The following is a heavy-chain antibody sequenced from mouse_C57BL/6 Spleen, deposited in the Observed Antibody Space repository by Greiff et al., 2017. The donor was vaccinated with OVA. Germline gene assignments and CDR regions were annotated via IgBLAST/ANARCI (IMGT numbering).Heavy chain of an antibody. D-gene: IGHD1-1*01. J-gene: IGHJ3*01. CDR2: IDPEDGDT. CDR3: THYYYGSSYAWFAY. CDR1: GFNIKDYY. Sequence: EVQLQQSGAELVRPGASVKLSCTASGFNIKDYYMHWVKQRPEQGLEWIGRIDPEDGDTEYAPKFQGKATMTADTSSNTAYLQRSSLTSEDTAVYYCTHYYYGSSYAWFAYWGQGTLVTVSA. V-gene: IGHV14-1*01.